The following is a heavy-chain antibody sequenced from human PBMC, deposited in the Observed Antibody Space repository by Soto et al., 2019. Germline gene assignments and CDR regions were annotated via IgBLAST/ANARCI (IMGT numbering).Heavy chain of an antibody. Sequence: EVQLVESEGGLVQPGGSLRLSCEASGFIFTTSDMSWVRQAPGKGLEWISSITITGDTTHYADSVKGRFTISRDNSRNTVYLEINSLRVDATAVYYCAKGGGGDHGYWGQGTLVAVSS. CDR2: ITITGDTT. V-gene: IGHV3-23*04. CDR1: GFIFTTSD. CDR3: AKGGGGDHGY. D-gene: IGHD2-21*02. J-gene: IGHJ4*02.